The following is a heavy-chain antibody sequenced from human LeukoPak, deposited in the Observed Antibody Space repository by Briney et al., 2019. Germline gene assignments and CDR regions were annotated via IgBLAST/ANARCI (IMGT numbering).Heavy chain of an antibody. Sequence: GGSLRLSCAASGFTFSSYSMNWVRQAPGKGMEWVSSISSSSSYIYYADSVKGRFTISRDNAKNSLYLQMNSLRAEDTAVYYCARERRITMIVVADDAFDIWGQGTMVTVSS. CDR1: GFTFSSYS. D-gene: IGHD3-22*01. J-gene: IGHJ3*02. CDR2: ISSSSSYI. CDR3: ARERRITMIVVADDAFDI. V-gene: IGHV3-21*01.